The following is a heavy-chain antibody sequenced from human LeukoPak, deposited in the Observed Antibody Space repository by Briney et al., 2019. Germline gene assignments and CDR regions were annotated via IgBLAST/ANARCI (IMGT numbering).Heavy chain of an antibody. CDR3: ARDLRVGATKDVFGGAFDV. CDR2: INPSPGGT. J-gene: IGHJ3*01. D-gene: IGHD1-26*01. CDR1: GYTFTNYY. V-gene: IGHV1-46*01. Sequence: ASVKVSCKASGYTFTNYYIHWVRQAPGQGLEWMGKINPSPGGTAYAERFQGRVTMTRDTSTSTVYMELSSLRSEDTAVYYCARDLRVGATKDVFGGAFDVWGQGTMVTVSS.